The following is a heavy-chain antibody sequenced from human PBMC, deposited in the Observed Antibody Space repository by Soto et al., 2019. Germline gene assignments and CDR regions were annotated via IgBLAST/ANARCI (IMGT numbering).Heavy chain of an antibody. CDR3: ARKAYSHLFWFDP. D-gene: IGHD4-4*01. J-gene: IGHJ5*02. V-gene: IGHV3-7*01. CDR2: IKQDGSEK. Sequence: GGSLRLSCAASGFTFSSYWMSWVRQAPGKGLEWVANIKQDGSEKYYVDSVKGRFTISRDNAKNSLYLQMNSLRAEDTAVYYCARKAYSHLFWFDPWGQGTLVTVSS. CDR1: GFTFSSYW.